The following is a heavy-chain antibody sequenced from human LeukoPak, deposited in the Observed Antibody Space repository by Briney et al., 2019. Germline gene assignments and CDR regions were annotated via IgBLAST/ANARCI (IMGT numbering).Heavy chain of an antibody. CDR1: GGSISSYY. Sequence: SETLSLTCTVSGGSISSYYWSWIRQPPGKGLEWIGYIYYSGSTNYNPSLTSRVTISVDTSKNQFSLKLSSMTAADTAVYYCARDLKGYGMDVWGQGTTVTVSS. J-gene: IGHJ6*02. CDR2: IYYSGST. CDR3: ARDLKGYGMDV. V-gene: IGHV4-59*01.